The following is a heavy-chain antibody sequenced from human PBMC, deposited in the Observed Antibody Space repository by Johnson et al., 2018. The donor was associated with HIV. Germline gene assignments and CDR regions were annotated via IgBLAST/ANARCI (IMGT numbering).Heavy chain of an antibody. J-gene: IGHJ3*02. D-gene: IGHD2-21*02. Sequence: VQLVESGGGLVQPGRSLRLSCTTSGFIFGDYAMSWFRQTPGKGLEWVSFIRSNGYGGTTEYAASVKGRFSMSRDYSKSIAYLQMNSRKNEDTGVYYCTGGRDLRAFDIWGQGTMVTVSS. V-gene: IGHV3-49*03. CDR2: IRSNGYGGTT. CDR1: GFIFGDYA. CDR3: TGGRDLRAFDI.